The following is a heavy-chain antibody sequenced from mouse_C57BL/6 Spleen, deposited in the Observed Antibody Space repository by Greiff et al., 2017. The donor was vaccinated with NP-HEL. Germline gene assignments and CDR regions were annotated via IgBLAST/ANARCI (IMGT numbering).Heavy chain of an antibody. CDR1: GYSFTDYN. V-gene: IGHV1-39*01. D-gene: IGHD2-5*01. CDR3: AGSPYYSNYGAMDY. CDR2: INPNYGTT. Sequence: EVQLQESGPELVKPGASVKISCKASGYSFTDYNMNWVKQSNGKSLEWIGVINPNYGTTSYNQKFKGKATLTVDQSSSTAYMQLNSLTSEDSAVYYCAGSPYYSNYGAMDYWGQGTSVTVSS. J-gene: IGHJ4*01.